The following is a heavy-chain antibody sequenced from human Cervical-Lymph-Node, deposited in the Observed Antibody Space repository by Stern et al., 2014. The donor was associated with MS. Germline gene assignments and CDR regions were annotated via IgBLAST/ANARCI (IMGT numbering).Heavy chain of an antibody. CDR2: TYYRSKWSS. CDR3: AREVTPPSYGMDV. CDR1: GDSVSSNSAA. D-gene: IGHD4-11*01. J-gene: IGHJ6*02. V-gene: IGHV6-1*01. Sequence: QVQLQQSGPGLVKPSQTLSLTCAISGDSVSSNSAAWTWIRQPPSRGLEWLGRTYYRSKWSSDYAVSVKSRITISPDTSKNHFTLHLNSVTPEDTAVYYCAREVTPPSYGMDVWGQGTTVTVSS.